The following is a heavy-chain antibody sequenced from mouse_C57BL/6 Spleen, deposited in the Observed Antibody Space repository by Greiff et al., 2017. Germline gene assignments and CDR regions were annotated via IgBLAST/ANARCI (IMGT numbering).Heavy chain of an antibody. D-gene: IGHD1-1*01. CDR1: GYTFTSYW. CDR3: ARGYYGSSPSFDY. J-gene: IGHJ2*01. V-gene: IGHV1-50*01. CDR2: IDPSDSYT. Sequence: VQLQQPGAELVKPGASVKLSCKASGYTFTSYWMQWVKQRPGQGLEWIGEIDPSDSYTNYNQKFKGKATLTVDTSSSTAYMQLSSLTSADSAVYYCARGYYGSSPSFDYWGQGTTLTVSS.